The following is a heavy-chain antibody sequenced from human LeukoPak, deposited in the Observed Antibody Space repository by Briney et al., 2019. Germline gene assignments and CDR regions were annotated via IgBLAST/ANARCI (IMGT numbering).Heavy chain of an antibody. D-gene: IGHD3-10*01. J-gene: IGHJ4*02. Sequence: PGESLKISCKDSGYSFPIYWIGWVRQMPGKGLEWMGIIYPGDSDTRYSPSFQGQVTISADKSISTAYLQWSSLKASDTAMYYCARGGYYYGSGSHFDYWGQGTLVTVSS. CDR2: IYPGDSDT. CDR1: GYSFPIYW. V-gene: IGHV5-51*01. CDR3: ARGGYYYGSGSHFDY.